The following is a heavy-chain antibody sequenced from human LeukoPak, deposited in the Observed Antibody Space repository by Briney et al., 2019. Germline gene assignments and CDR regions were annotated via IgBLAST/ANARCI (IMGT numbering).Heavy chain of an antibody. Sequence: GGSLRLSCAASGFHFSSYAMSWVRPAPGKGLEWVSAISGSGASTSYADSVKGRFTISRDNSKNTLYLRMNSLRAEDTAVYYCATAAGTFAFDIWGQGTMVTVSS. CDR1: GFHFSSYA. V-gene: IGHV3-23*01. D-gene: IGHD6-19*01. J-gene: IGHJ3*02. CDR3: ATAAGTFAFDI. CDR2: ISGSGAST.